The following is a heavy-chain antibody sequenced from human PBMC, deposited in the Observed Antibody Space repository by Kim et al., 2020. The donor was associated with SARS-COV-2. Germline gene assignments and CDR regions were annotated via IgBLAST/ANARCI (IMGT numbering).Heavy chain of an antibody. V-gene: IGHV3-64*01. Sequence: GGSLGLSCAASGFTFSSYAMHWVRQAPGKGLEYVSAISSNGGSTYYANSVKGRFTISRDNSKNTLYLQMGSLRAEDMAVYYCARSSIEEELPWDTIFGVVINREFDYWGQGTLVTVSS. D-gene: IGHD3-3*01. CDR2: ISSNGGST. J-gene: IGHJ4*02. CDR3: ARSSIEEELPWDTIFGVVINREFDY. CDR1: GFTFSSYA.